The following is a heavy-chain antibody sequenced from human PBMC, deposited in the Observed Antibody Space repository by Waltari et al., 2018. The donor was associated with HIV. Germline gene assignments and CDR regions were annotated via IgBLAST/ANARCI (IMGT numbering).Heavy chain of an antibody. J-gene: IGHJ6*02. CDR3: ARVAGYYYYGMDV. CDR2: INHSGST. Sequence: QVQLQQWGAGLLKPSETLSLTCAVYGGPFSGYYWSWIRQPPGQGLELCGEINHSGSTNYNPSLKSRVTISVDTSKNQFSLKLSSVTAADTAVYYCARVAGYYYYGMDVWGQGTTVTVSS. V-gene: IGHV4-34*01. CDR1: GGPFSGYY.